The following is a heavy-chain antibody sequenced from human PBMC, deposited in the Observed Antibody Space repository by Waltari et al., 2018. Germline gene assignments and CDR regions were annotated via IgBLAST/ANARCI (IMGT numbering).Heavy chain of an antibody. V-gene: IGHV3-48*04. CDR3: ARDLPQGGFSEGFDP. CDR1: GFTFSSYS. Sequence: EVQLVESGGGLVQPGGSLRLSCAASGFTFSSYSMNWVRQAPGKGLEWVSYISISSSTIYYADSVKGRFTISRDNAKNSLYLQMNSLRAEDTAVYYCARDLPQGGFSEGFDPWGQGTLVTVSS. D-gene: IGHD3-16*01. CDR2: ISISSSTI. J-gene: IGHJ5*02.